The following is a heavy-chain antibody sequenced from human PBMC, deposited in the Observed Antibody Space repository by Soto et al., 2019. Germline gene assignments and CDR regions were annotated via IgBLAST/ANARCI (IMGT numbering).Heavy chain of an antibody. CDR3: ARVPYYDILTGYRRDYYYYYGMDV. V-gene: IGHV5-51*01. CDR1: GYRFTSYW. J-gene: IGHJ6*02. Sequence: PGESLKISCKGSGYRFTSYWIGWVRQMPGKGLEWMGIIYPGDSDTRYSPSFQGQVTISADKSISTAYLQWSSLKASDTAMYYCARVPYYDILTGYRRDYYYYYGMDVWGQGTKVTVS. CDR2: IYPGDSDT. D-gene: IGHD3-9*01.